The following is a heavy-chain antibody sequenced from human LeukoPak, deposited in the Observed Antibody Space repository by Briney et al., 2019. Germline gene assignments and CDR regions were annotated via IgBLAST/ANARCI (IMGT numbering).Heavy chain of an antibody. V-gene: IGHV1-8*03. CDR2: MKPDSGDT. Sequence: ASVPVSCKASGYTFTSYDINWVRQATGQGLEWMGWMKPDSGDTGYAQKFQGRVTVTRDTAKSTAYMELSSLRSDDTAVYYCARGRYDSSGYYSYWGQGTLVTVSS. CDR1: GYTFTSYD. CDR3: ARGRYDSSGYYSY. J-gene: IGHJ4*02. D-gene: IGHD3-22*01.